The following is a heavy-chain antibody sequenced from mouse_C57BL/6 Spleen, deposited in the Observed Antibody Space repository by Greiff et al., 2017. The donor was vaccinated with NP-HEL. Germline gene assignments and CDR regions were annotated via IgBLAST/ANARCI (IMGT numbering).Heavy chain of an antibody. CDR3: TTPITTVVYFDY. J-gene: IGHJ2*01. D-gene: IGHD1-1*01. V-gene: IGHV14-1*01. CDR2: IDPEDGDT. Sequence: EVQLQQSGAELVRPGASVKLSCTASGFNIKDYYMHWVKQRPEQGLEWIGRIDPEDGDTEYAPKFQGKATMTADTSSNTAYLQLSSLTSEDTAVYYCTTPITTVVYFDYWGQGTTLTVSS. CDR1: GFNIKDYY.